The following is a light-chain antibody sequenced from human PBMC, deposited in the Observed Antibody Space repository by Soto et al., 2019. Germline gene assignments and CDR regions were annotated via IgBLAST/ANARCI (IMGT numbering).Light chain of an antibody. CDR3: QQYNSWPPWA. CDR2: GAS. Sequence: EIEMTQSPATLSVSPGERATLSCRASQTVSSNLAWYQQKPGQAPRLLIYGASTRATGIPARFSGSGSGTDFPLTISSLQSEDFAVYYCQQYNSWPPWAFGQGTKVEI. J-gene: IGKJ1*01. V-gene: IGKV3-15*01. CDR1: QTVSSN.